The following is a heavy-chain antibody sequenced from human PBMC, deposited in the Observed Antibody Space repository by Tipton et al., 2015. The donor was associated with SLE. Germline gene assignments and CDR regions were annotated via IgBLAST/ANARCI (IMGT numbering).Heavy chain of an antibody. J-gene: IGHJ3*02. CDR2: ISSSGSTI. Sequence: GSLRLFCAASGFTFSSYEMNWVRQAPGKGLEWVSYISSSGSTIYYADSVKGRFTISRDNAKNSLYLQMNSLRAEDTAVYYCARMRWQGTAFDIWGQGTMVTVSS. V-gene: IGHV3-48*03. CDR1: GFTFSSYE. CDR3: ARMRWQGTAFDI. D-gene: IGHD5-24*01.